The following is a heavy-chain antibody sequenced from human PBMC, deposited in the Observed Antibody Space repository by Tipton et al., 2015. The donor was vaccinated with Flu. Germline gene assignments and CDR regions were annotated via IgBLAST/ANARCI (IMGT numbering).Heavy chain of an antibody. CDR2: IYPSGTT. J-gene: IGHJ4*02. V-gene: IGHV4-39*02. D-gene: IGHD3-10*02. CDR3: ARLSYYDVDLKNFYFDY. CDR1: SGSIRSTNYF. Sequence: TLSLTCTVSSGSIRSTNYFCAWIRQPPGKRLELIGSIYPSGTTYYNPSLKSRVTISVDTSKNHFSLKLTSVTVADTAMYYCARLSYYDVDLKNFYFDYWGQGALVTVSS.